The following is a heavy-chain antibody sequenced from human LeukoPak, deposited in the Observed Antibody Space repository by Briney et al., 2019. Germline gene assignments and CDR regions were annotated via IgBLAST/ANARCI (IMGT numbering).Heavy chain of an antibody. CDR3: ARSYYYDSSGLSRAYNWFDP. CDR1: GYTFTSYG. J-gene: IGHJ5*02. V-gene: IGHV1-18*01. Sequence: ASVKVSCKASGYTFTSYGISWVRQAPGQGLEWMGWISAYNGNTNYAQKLQGRVTMTTDTSTSTAYVELRSLRSDDTAVYYCARSYYYDSSGLSRAYNWFDPWGQGTLVTVSS. D-gene: IGHD3-22*01. CDR2: ISAYNGNT.